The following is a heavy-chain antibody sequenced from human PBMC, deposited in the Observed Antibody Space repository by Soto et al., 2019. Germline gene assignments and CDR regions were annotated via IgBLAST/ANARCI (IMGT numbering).Heavy chain of an antibody. D-gene: IGHD1-26*01. CDR3: ARGYGGGSYYFDY. V-gene: IGHV3-30-3*01. CDR2: ISYDGSNK. Sequence: GGSLRLSCAASGFTFSSYAMHWVRQAPGKGLEWVAVISYDGSNKYYADSVKGRFTISRDNSKNTLYLQMNSLRAEDTAVYYCARGYGGGSYYFDYWGQGTLVTVSS. J-gene: IGHJ4*02. CDR1: GFTFSSYA.